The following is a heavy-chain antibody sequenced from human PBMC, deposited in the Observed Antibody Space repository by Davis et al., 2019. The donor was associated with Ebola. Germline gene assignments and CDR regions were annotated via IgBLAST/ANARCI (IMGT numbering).Heavy chain of an antibody. V-gene: IGHV4-61*01. CDR1: GGSVSSGSYY. D-gene: IGHD1-14*01. CDR3: VGGHPGEPFDN. J-gene: IGHJ4*02. Sequence: PSETLSLTCTVSGGSVSSGSYYWSWIRQPPGQGLEWIGNMCYSRSTEYNPSLKSRLTIAVDTSKNQFSLKMSSVTAADTAVYYCVGGHPGEPFDNWGQGTLVTVSS. CDR2: MCYSRST.